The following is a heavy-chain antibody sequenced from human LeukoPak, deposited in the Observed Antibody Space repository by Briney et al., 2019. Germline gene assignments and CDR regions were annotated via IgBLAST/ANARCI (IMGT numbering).Heavy chain of an antibody. CDR3: AELGITMIGGV. D-gene: IGHD3-10*02. CDR2: ISSSGSTI. CDR1: GFTSSSYE. Sequence: GGSLRLSCAASGFTSSSYETNCDRHVPGRGLGWVSYISSSGSTIYYADSVKGRYTISRDNAKNSLYLQMNSLRAEETAVYYCAELGITMIGGVWGKGTTVTISS. V-gene: IGHV3-48*03. J-gene: IGHJ6*04.